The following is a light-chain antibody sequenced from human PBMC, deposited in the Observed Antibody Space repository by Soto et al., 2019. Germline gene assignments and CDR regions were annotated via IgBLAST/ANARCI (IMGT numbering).Light chain of an antibody. CDR3: QQYNSYTT. CDR1: QSISTW. Sequence: DIQMTQSPSTLSASVGDRVTITCRASQSISTWLAWYQQKPGKAPKLLIYDASSLQSGVPSRFSGHGSGTDFNLTISSLQPDDFATYYCQQYNSYTTFGQGTKLEIK. V-gene: IGKV1-5*01. CDR2: DAS. J-gene: IGKJ2*01.